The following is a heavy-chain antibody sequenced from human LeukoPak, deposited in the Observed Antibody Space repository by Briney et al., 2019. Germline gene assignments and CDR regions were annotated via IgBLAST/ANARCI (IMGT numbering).Heavy chain of an antibody. CDR2: IYYSGST. V-gene: IGHV4-30-4*01. CDR3: ARDLNGRFDY. CDR1: GGSISSGDYY. Sequence: SQTLPLTCTVSGGSISSGDYYWSWIRQPPGKGLEWIGYIYYSGSTNYNPSLKSRVTISVDTSKNQFSLKLSSVTAADTAAYYCARDLNGRFDYWGQGTLVTVSS. J-gene: IGHJ4*02.